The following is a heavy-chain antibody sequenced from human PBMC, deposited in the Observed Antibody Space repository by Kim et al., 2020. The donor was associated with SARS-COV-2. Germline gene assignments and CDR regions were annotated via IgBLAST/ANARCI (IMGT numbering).Heavy chain of an antibody. CDR2: INTYTCDT. V-gene: IGHV1-18*01. D-gene: IGHD1-26*01. CDR1: GYSFTSYH. Sequence: ASVKVSCKTAGYSFTSYHISWVRQAPGQGLDWVGLINTYTCDTKFAQRVQGRVTMTADTSTSTVYMELRGLTSDDTAKYFCARETTVGAKDFDYWGQGTLVIVAS. J-gene: IGHJ4*02. CDR3: ARETTVGAKDFDY.